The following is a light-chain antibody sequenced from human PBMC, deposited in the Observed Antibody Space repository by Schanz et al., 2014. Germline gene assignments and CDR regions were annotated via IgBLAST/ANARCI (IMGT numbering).Light chain of an antibody. Sequence: EIVLTQSPGTLSLSPGERATLSCRASQSVSGDLAWYQQKPGQAPRLLIYGASTRATGILARFSGSGSGTEFTLTISSLQPEDFATYYCLQDYNYPRTFGQGTKLEIK. CDR2: GAS. V-gene: IGKV3-15*01. CDR3: LQDYNYPRT. J-gene: IGKJ2*01. CDR1: QSVSGD.